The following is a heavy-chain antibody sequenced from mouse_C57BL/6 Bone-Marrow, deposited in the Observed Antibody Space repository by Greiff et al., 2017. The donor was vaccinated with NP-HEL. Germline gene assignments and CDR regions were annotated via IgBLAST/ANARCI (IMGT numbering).Heavy chain of an antibody. CDR3: TRSSYYGSSYRDY. Sequence: QVQLQQPGAELVRPGSSVKLSCKASGYTFTSYWMDWVKQRPGQGLEWIGNIYPSDSETHYNQKFKDKATLTVDKSSSTAYMELRSLTSEDSAVYYCTRSSYYGSSYRDYWGQGTTLTVSS. CDR1: GYTFTSYW. D-gene: IGHD1-1*01. CDR2: IYPSDSET. V-gene: IGHV1-61*01. J-gene: IGHJ2*01.